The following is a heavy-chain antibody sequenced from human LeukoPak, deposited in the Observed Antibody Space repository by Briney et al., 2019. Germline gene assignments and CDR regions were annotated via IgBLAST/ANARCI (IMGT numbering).Heavy chain of an antibody. CDR1: GGSISSSSYY. V-gene: IGHV4-39*01. CDR3: ARHCLLLWFGELLLSAFDI. Sequence: PSETLSLTCTVSGGSISSSSYYWGWIRHPPGKGLEWIGSIYYSGSTYYNPSLKSRVTISVDTSKNQFSLKLSSVTAADTAVYYCARHCLLLWFGELLLSAFDIWGQGTMVTVSS. J-gene: IGHJ3*02. CDR2: IYYSGST. D-gene: IGHD3-10*01.